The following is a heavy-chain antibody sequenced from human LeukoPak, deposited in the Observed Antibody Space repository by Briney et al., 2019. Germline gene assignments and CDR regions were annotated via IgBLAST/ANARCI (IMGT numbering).Heavy chain of an antibody. J-gene: IGHJ5*02. D-gene: IGHD6-13*01. CDR1: GYSISSGYY. CDR2: IYHSGST. Sequence: PSETLSLTCTVSGYSISSGYYWGWIRQPPGQGLEWIGSIYHSGSTYYNPSLKSRVTISVDASKNQFSLKLSSVTAADTAVYYCARGIAAAGPRGGDWFDPWGQGTLVTVSS. CDR3: ARGIAAAGPRGGDWFDP. V-gene: IGHV4-38-2*02.